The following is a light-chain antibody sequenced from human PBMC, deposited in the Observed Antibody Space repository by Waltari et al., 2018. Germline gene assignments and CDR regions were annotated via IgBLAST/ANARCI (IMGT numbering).Light chain of an antibody. CDR2: RSD. Sequence: SELTQPPSASGTPGQKVTISCSGRYSNVGTNVVNWYQQFPGTAPKLLIYRSDQRPSGVPDRFSGSKSGTSASLAIIGLRSDDEADYYCASWDDSLNGRWVFGGGTKLTVL. CDR3: ASWDDSLNGRWV. CDR1: YSNVGTNV. V-gene: IGLV1-44*01. J-gene: IGLJ2*01.